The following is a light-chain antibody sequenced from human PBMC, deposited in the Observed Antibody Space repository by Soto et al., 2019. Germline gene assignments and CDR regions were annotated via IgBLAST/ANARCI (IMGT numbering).Light chain of an antibody. V-gene: IGKV3-11*01. J-gene: IGKJ2*01. CDR3: QQRSSWPPDT. Sequence: EIVLTQSPATLSLSPGERATLSCRASQSVRRYLAWYQQKPGQAPRLLIYDASNRATGIPARFSGSGSETDFSLSVSSLEAKDCAVEYWQQRSSWPPDTLGQGTKVDIK. CDR1: QSVRRY. CDR2: DAS.